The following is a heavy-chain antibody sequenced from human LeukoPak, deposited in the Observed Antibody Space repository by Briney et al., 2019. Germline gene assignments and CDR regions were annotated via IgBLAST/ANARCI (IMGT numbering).Heavy chain of an antibody. D-gene: IGHD3-10*01. J-gene: IGHJ4*02. Sequence: SETLSLTCAVSGGSISHYYWSWIRQPAGKGLEWMGRLHTSGSYTYYKSSLKSRLTMSLDTSKRQFSLKLTSVTAADTAVYYCAGGYGSGSYSSWGQGTLVIVSS. CDR3: AGGYGSGSYSS. V-gene: IGHV4-4*07. CDR2: LHTSGSYT. CDR1: GGSISHYY.